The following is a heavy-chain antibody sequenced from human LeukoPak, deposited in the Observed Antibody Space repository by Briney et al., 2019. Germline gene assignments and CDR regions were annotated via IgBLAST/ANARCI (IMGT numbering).Heavy chain of an antibody. D-gene: IGHD3-3*01. Sequence: ASVKVSCKASGYTFTSYDISWVRQAPGQGLERMGWISAYNGNANYAQKLQGRVTMTTDTSTSTAYMELRSLRSDDTAVYYCARGNDFWSGYSNAYYYYYYMDVWGKGTTVTVSS. V-gene: IGHV1-18*01. CDR1: GYTFTSYD. CDR3: ARGNDFWSGYSNAYYYYYYMDV. CDR2: ISAYNGNA. J-gene: IGHJ6*03.